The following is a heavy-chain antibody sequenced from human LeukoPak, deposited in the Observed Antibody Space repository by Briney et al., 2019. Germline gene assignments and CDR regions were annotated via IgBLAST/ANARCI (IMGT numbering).Heavy chain of an antibody. CDR3: ARLRCSGGSCYPHP. Sequence: SETLSLTCTVSGGSISSYYWSWIRQPPGKGLEWIGYIYYSGSTNYNPSLKSRVTISVDTSKNQFSLKLSSVTAADTAVYYCARLRCSGGSCYPHPWGQGTLVTVSS. CDR1: GGSISSYY. CDR2: IYYSGST. J-gene: IGHJ5*02. V-gene: IGHV4-59*08. D-gene: IGHD2-15*01.